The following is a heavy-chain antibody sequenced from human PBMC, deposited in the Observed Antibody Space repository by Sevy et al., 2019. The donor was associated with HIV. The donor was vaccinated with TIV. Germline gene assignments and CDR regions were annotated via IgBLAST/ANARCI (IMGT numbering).Heavy chain of an antibody. V-gene: IGHV3-64*04. Sequence: GGSLRLSCKTSGFTFSTYAMHWVRQAPGKGLEWVASISRTPATTYYADSVKGRFTISRDNSKNTLYLQMNSLRAEDTAVYYCARNSGGPMIVVVITYFDYWGQGTLVTVSS. J-gene: IGHJ4*02. CDR2: ISRTPATT. CDR3: ARNSGGPMIVVVITYFDY. CDR1: GFTFSTYA. D-gene: IGHD3-22*01.